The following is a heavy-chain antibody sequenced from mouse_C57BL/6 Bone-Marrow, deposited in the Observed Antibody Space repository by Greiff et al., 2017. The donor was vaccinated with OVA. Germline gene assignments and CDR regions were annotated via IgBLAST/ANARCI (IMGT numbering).Heavy chain of an antibody. D-gene: IGHD1-1*01. CDR1: GYSITSGYY. V-gene: IGHV3-6*01. CDR3: ARETTVVATRYFDY. J-gene: IGHJ2*01. CDR2: ISYDGSN. Sequence: EVKLLESGPGLVKPSQSLSLTCSVTGYSITSGYYWNWIRQFPGNKLEWMGYISYDGSNNYNPSLKNRISITRDTSKNQFFLKLNSVTTEDTATYYCARETTVVATRYFDYWGQGTTLTVSS.